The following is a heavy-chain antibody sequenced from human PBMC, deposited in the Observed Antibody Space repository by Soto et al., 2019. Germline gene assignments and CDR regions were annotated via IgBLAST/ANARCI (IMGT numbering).Heavy chain of an antibody. CDR1: GFTFSSYG. Sequence: QVQLVESGGGVVQPGRSLRLSCAASGFTFSSYGLHWVRQAPGKGLEWVAVIWYDGSNKYYADSVKGRFTISRDNSKNTLYLQMNSLRAEDTAVYYCARSGGTRFDYWGQGTLVTVSS. J-gene: IGHJ4*02. V-gene: IGHV3-33*01. CDR2: IWYDGSNK. D-gene: IGHD3-3*01. CDR3: ARSGGTRFDY.